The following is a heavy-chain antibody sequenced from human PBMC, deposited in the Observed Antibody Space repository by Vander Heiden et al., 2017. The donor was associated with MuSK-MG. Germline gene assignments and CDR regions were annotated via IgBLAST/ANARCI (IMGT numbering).Heavy chain of an antibody. J-gene: IGHJ6*03. CDR3: ARVYYDFWSGYYSYYYYMDV. V-gene: IGHV1-8*02. Sequence: QVQLVQSGAEVKKPGASVKVSCKASGYTFTSYDINWVRQATGQGLEWMGWMNPNSGNTGYAQKFQGRVTMTRNTSISTAYMELSSLRSEDTAVYYCARVYYDFWSGYYSYYYYMDVWGKGTTVTVSS. CDR2: MNPNSGNT. D-gene: IGHD3-3*01. CDR1: GYTFTSYD.